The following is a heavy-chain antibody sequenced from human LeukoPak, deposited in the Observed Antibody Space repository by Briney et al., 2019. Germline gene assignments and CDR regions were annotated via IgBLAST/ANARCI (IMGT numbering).Heavy chain of an antibody. V-gene: IGHV3-74*01. Sequence: ETLSLTCAVSGGSISSSNWWSWVRQPPGKGLVWVSRINSDGSSTSYADSVKGRFTISRDNAKNTLYLQMNSLRAEDTALYYCARGLFYYDSSGYKIALFDYWGQGTLVTVSS. D-gene: IGHD3-22*01. CDR1: GGSISSSNW. CDR3: ARGLFYYDSSGYKIALFDY. J-gene: IGHJ4*02. CDR2: INSDGSST.